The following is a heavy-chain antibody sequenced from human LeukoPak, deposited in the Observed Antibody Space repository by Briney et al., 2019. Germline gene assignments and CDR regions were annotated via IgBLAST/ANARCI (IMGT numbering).Heavy chain of an antibody. J-gene: IGHJ6*02. Sequence: SETLSLTCTVSGGSISSYYWSWIRQPPGKGLEWIGYIYYSGSTNYNPSLKSRVTISVDTSKNQFSLKLSSVTAADTAVYYCAREGGGYDFWSGHRRLGGMDVWGQGTTVTVSS. CDR2: IYYSGST. V-gene: IGHV4-59*01. D-gene: IGHD3-3*01. CDR3: AREGGGYDFWSGHRRLGGMDV. CDR1: GGSISSYY.